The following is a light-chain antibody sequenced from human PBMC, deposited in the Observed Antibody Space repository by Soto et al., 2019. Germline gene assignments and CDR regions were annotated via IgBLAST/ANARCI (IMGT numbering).Light chain of an antibody. CDR2: KAS. Sequence: DIQMIQSPSTRSASVGDRVTITCRASQSISSWLAWYQQKPGKAPKLLIYKASSLESGVPSRFSGSGSGTEFTLTISSLQPDDFATYYCQQYNSYWTFGQGTKVEIK. V-gene: IGKV1-5*03. CDR3: QQYNSYWT. CDR1: QSISSW. J-gene: IGKJ1*01.